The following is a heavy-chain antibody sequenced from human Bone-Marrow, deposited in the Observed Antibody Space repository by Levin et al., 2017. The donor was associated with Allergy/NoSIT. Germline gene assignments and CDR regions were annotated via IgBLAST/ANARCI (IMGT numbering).Heavy chain of an antibody. CDR3: AKDVLRYFAY. CDR2: ISYDGSNK. J-gene: IGHJ4*02. D-gene: IGHD3-9*01. CDR1: GFTFSSYG. V-gene: IGHV3-30*18. Sequence: PGESLKISCAASGFTFSSYGMHWVRQAPGKGLEWVAVISYDGSNKYYADSVKGRFTISRDNSKNTLYLQMNSLRAEDTAVYYCAKDVLRYFAYWGQGTLVTVSS.